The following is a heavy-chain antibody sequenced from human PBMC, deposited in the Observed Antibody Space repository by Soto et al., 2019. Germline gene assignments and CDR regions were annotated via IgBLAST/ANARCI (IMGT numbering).Heavy chain of an antibody. V-gene: IGHV2-5*01. Sequence: QITLKHSGPTLVKPTQTLTLTCTVSGFSLTTPGLGGGWIRQPPGKALDWLTLVYWHDDKRYSSSLRDRLTIARDTSNNQVVLSMTNMDPEDSATYYCVRLMSTDTTGYFDYWGQGILVTVSS. CDR1: GFSLTTPGLG. D-gene: IGHD1-1*01. CDR3: VRLMSTDTTGYFDY. J-gene: IGHJ4*02. CDR2: VYWHDDK.